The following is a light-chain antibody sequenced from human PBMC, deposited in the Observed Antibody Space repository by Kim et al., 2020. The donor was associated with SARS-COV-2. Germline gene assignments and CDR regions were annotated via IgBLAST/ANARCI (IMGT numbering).Light chain of an antibody. Sequence: QPVLTQSPSASASLGASVKLTCTLSSGHSKYAIAWHQQQPKKGPRYLMKVKSDGSHTRGDGIPDRFSGSSSGADRYLTISSLQSDDEAEYYCQTWGTDIHVFGGGTQLTVL. CDR2: VKSDGSH. CDR1: SGHSKYA. J-gene: IGLJ2*01. CDR3: QTWGTDIHV. V-gene: IGLV4-69*01.